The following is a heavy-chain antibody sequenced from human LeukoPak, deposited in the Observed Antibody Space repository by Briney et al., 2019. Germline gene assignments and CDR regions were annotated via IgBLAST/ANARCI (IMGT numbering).Heavy chain of an antibody. CDR1: GYTFTGYY. J-gene: IGHJ4*02. CDR3: ARANYDFWSGSPSECIDY. V-gene: IGHV1-2*02. D-gene: IGHD3-3*01. Sequence: ASVKVSCKASGYTFTGYYVHWVRQAPGQGLEWMGWINPNSGGTNYAQKFQGRVTMTRDTSISTAYMELSRLRSDDTAVYYCARANYDFWSGSPSECIDYWGQGTLVTVSS. CDR2: INPNSGGT.